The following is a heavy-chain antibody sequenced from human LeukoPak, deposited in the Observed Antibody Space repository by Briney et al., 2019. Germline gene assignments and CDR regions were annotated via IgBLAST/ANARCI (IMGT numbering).Heavy chain of an antibody. CDR3: AREPPADLYFDWLLPTNYYYYYYGMDV. D-gene: IGHD3-9*01. Sequence: GGSLRLSCAASGFTFSSYGMHWVRQAPGKGLEWVAVIWYDGSNKYYADSVEGRFTISRDNSKNTLYLQMNSLRAEDTAVYYCAREPPADLYFDWLLPTNYYYYYYGMDVWGQGATVTVSS. CDR1: GFTFSSYG. V-gene: IGHV3-33*01. J-gene: IGHJ6*02. CDR2: IWYDGSNK.